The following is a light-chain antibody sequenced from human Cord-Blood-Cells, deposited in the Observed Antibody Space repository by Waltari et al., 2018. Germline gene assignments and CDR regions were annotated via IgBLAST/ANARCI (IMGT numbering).Light chain of an antibody. CDR3: XQYYSXXYT. V-gene: IGKV1-8*01. J-gene: IGKJ2*01. CDR1: QGISSY. Sequence: AIRMTQSPSSLSASTGDRVTITCRASQGISSYLAWYQQKPGKAPKLLIYAASTLQSGXPSXXXXSGSGXXFXLTIXXXXSXXFATYYCXQYYSXXYTXGQGTKLEIK. CDR2: AAS.